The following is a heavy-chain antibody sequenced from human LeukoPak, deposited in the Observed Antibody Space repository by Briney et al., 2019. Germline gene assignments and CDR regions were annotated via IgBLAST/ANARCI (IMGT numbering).Heavy chain of an antibody. J-gene: IGHJ4*02. V-gene: IGHV1-2*06. Sequence: GSVKVSCKASGYTFIGYYIHWVRRAPGQGLEWMGRISPNSGGTNYAQKFQGRVTMTRDTSISTAYMELSRLRSDDTAVYYCARANRLKQWLVHSRFYFDYWGQGTLVTVSS. CDR3: ARANRLKQWLVHSRFYFDY. CDR1: GYTFIGYY. CDR2: ISPNSGGT. D-gene: IGHD6-19*01.